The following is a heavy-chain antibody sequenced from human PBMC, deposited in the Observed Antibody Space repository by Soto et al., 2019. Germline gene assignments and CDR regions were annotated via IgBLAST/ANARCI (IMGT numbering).Heavy chain of an antibody. J-gene: IGHJ4*02. D-gene: IGHD2-15*01. CDR3: EIRPGYSTGGDY. Sequence: EVHLVESGGGLVQPGGSLRLSCAASGLTFRTYWVIWVRQAPGKGLVWVSRVYNDGDTTMHAASVTGRFTISRDNAKNTVYLQMSGLRVEHTAMYYCEIRPGYSTGGDYWGQGTLVTVSS. CDR2: VYNDGDTT. CDR1: GLTFRTYW. V-gene: IGHV3-74*03.